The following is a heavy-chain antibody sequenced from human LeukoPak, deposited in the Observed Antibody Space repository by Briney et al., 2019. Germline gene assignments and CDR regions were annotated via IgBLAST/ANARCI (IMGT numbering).Heavy chain of an antibody. J-gene: IGHJ4*02. V-gene: IGHV3-30-3*01. CDR3: ARADYGDYAKFDY. CDR2: ISYDGSNK. D-gene: IGHD4-17*01. CDR1: GFTLSSYA. Sequence: GGSLRLSCAASGFTLSSYAMSWVRQVPGKGLEWVAVISYDGSNKYYADSVKGRFTISRDNSKNMLYLQMHSLRAEDTAVYYCARADYGDYAKFDYWGQGTLVTVSS.